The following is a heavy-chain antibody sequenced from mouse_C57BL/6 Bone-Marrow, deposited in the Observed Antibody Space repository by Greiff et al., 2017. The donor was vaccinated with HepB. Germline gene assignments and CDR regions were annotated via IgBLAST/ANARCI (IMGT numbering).Heavy chain of an antibody. Sequence: VQLQQPGAELVRPGTSVKLSCKASGYTFTSYWMHWVKQRPGQGLEWIGVIDPSDSYTNYNQKFKGKATLTVDTSSSTAYMQLSSLTSEDSAVYYCARLAYYSFYFDYWGQGTTLTVSS. V-gene: IGHV1-59*01. CDR3: ARLAYYSFYFDY. CDR1: GYTFTSYW. CDR2: IDPSDSYT. D-gene: IGHD2-12*01. J-gene: IGHJ2*01.